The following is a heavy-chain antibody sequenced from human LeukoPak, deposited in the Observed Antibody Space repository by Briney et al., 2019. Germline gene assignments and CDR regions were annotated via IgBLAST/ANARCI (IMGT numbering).Heavy chain of an antibody. CDR3: ASGDYGDYGGWFDP. J-gene: IGHJ5*02. D-gene: IGHD4-17*01. CDR1: GGSISSGGYY. Sequence: SETLSLTCTVSGGSISSGGYYWSWIRQPPGKGLEWIGEINHSGSTNYNPSLKSRVTISVDTSKNQFSLKLSSVTAADTAVYYCASGDYGDYGGWFDPWGQGTLVTVSS. CDR2: INHSGST. V-gene: IGHV4-39*07.